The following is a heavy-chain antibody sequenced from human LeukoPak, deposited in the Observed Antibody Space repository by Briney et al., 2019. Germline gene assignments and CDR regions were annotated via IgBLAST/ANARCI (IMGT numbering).Heavy chain of an antibody. CDR3: ARNLDV. CDR1: GFSFGSYS. CDR2: VGIISDTV. J-gene: IGHJ6*02. V-gene: IGHV3-48*04. Sequence: GGSLRLSCAASGFSFGSYSMNWVRQAPGKGLEWISFVGIISDTVYYADSVKGRFTISRDNAQNSLYLQMDSLRAEDTAVYYCARNLDVWGQGTTVTVSS.